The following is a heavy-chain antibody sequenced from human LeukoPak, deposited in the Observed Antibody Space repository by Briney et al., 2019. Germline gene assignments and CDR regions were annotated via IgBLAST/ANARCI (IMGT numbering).Heavy chain of an antibody. CDR3: ARDSPYYDFWSGYQIYFDY. CDR1: GYTFTSYG. CDR2: ISAYNGNT. D-gene: IGHD3-3*01. J-gene: IGHJ4*02. V-gene: IGHV1-18*01. Sequence: ASLKVSCKDPGYTFTSYGISWVRHAPGQRLEWMVWISAYNGNTNYSQKLQGRVTMTTDTSTSTAYMELRSLRSDDTAVYYCARDSPYYDFWSGYQIYFDYWGQGTLVSVCS.